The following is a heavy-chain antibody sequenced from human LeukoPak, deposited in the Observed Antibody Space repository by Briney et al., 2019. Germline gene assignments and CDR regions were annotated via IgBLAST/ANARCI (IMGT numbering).Heavy chain of an antibody. CDR1: GFTFSSYG. CDR3: AKAIIAAADFDY. V-gene: IGHV3-23*01. Sequence: HPGGSLRLSCTASGFTFSSYGMSWVRQAPGKGLEWVSAISGSGGSTYYADSVKGRFTISRDNSKNTLYLQMNSLRAEDTAVYYCAKAIIAAADFDYWGQGTLVTVSS. CDR2: ISGSGGST. J-gene: IGHJ4*02. D-gene: IGHD6-13*01.